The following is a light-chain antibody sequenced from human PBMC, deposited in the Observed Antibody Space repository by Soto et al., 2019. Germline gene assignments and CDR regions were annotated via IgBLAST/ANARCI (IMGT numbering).Light chain of an antibody. Sequence: EIVMSQCPATLSVSPGWRATLSCRASQCVSSNLAWYQQKPGQAPRLLIYGASTKATDVPARFSGSGSGTEFTLTISSLQSEDFAVYYCQKYNNWPEKFGQGTKVDIK. CDR2: GAS. CDR3: QKYNNWPEK. J-gene: IGKJ1*01. V-gene: IGKV3-15*01. CDR1: QCVSSN.